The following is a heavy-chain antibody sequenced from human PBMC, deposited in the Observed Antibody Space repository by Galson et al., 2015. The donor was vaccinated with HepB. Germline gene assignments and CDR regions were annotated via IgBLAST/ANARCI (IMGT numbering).Heavy chain of an antibody. J-gene: IGHJ3*02. Sequence: SVKVSCKASGYTFTSYGISWVRQAPGQGLEWMGWISAYNGNTNYAQKLQGRVTMTTDTSTSTAYMELRSLRSDDTAVYYCARAAFIVVVPAAIIIQAFDIWAQGTMVTVSS. CDR2: ISAYNGNT. V-gene: IGHV1-18*01. CDR3: ARAAFIVVVPAAIIIQAFDI. CDR1: GYTFTSYG. D-gene: IGHD2-2*01.